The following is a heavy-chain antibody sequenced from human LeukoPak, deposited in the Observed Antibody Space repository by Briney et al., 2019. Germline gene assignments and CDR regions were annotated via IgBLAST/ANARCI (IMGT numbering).Heavy chain of an antibody. Sequence: GRSLRLSCAASGYTFSSYGMHWVRQAPGKGLEWVAVISYDGSNKYYADSVKGRFTISRDNSKNTLYLQMNSLRAEDTAVYYCAKDERERLVRGGGDYWGQGTLVTVSS. CDR1: GYTFSSYG. J-gene: IGHJ4*02. D-gene: IGHD3-10*02. CDR2: ISYDGSNK. V-gene: IGHV3-30*18. CDR3: AKDERERLVRGGGDY.